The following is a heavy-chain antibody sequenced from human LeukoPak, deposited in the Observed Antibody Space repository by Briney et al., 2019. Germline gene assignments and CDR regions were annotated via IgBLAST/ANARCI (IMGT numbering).Heavy chain of an antibody. CDR3: ARTKLYCSGGSCYSSLDY. Sequence: SETLSLTCAVSGGSISSGGYSWSWIRQPPGKGLEWIGYIYHSGSTYYNPSLKSRVTISVDTSKNQFSLKLTSVTAADTALYYCARTKLYCSGGSCYSSLDYWGQGTLVTVSS. J-gene: IGHJ4*02. CDR1: GGSISSGGYS. CDR2: IYHSGST. D-gene: IGHD2-15*01. V-gene: IGHV4-30-2*02.